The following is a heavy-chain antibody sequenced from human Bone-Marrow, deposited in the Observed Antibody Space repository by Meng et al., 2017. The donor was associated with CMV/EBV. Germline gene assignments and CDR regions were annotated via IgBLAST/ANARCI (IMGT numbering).Heavy chain of an antibody. Sequence: SETLSLTCTVSGGSISSYYWSWIRQPPGKGLEWIGYIYYSGSTNYNPSLKSRVTISVDTSKNQFSLKLSSVTAADTAVYYCGRVGRDYDSSGYLDYFDYWGQGALVTVSS. D-gene: IGHD3-22*01. J-gene: IGHJ4*02. CDR1: GGSISSYY. V-gene: IGHV4-59*01. CDR3: GRVGRDYDSSGYLDYFDY. CDR2: IYYSGST.